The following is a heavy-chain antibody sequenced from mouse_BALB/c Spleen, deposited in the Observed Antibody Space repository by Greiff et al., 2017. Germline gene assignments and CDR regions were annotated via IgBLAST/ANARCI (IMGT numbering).Heavy chain of an antibody. CDR2: ISDGGSYT. CDR3: ARAALGDY. CDR1: GFTFSDYY. J-gene: IGHJ2*01. Sequence: EVKLVESGGGLVKPGGSLKLSCAASGFTFSDYYMYWVRQTPEKRLEWVATISDGGSYTYYPDSVKGRFTISRDNAKNNLYLQMSSLKSEDTAMYYCARAALGDYWGQGTTLTVSS. V-gene: IGHV5-4*02. D-gene: IGHD2-10*02.